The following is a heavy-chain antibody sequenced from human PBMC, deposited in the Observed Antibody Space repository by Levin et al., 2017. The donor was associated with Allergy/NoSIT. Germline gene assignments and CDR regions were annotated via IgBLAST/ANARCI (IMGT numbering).Heavy chain of an antibody. CDR1: GGSISSYY. Sequence: SETLSLTCTVSGGSISSYYWSWIRQPPGKGLEWIGYIYYSGSTNYNPSLKSRVTISVDTSKNQFSLKLSSVTAADTAVYYCARQNTAMATDWFDPWGQGTLVTVSS. V-gene: IGHV4-59*08. CDR3: ARQNTAMATDWFDP. J-gene: IGHJ5*02. CDR2: IYYSGST. D-gene: IGHD5-18*01.